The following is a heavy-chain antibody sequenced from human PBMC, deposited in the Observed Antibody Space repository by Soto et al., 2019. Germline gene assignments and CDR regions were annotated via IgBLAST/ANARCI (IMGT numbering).Heavy chain of an antibody. CDR1: GFTFSSYE. V-gene: IGHV3-48*03. CDR3: ARDRGIVVVTAIPSEDYFDY. J-gene: IGHJ4*02. D-gene: IGHD2-21*02. CDR2: ISSSGSTI. Sequence: GGSLRLSCAASGFTFSSYEMNWVRQAPGKGLEWVSYISSSGSTIYYADSVKGRFTISRDNAKNSLYLQTNSLRAEDTAVYYCARDRGIVVVTAIPSEDYFDYWGQGTLVTVSS.